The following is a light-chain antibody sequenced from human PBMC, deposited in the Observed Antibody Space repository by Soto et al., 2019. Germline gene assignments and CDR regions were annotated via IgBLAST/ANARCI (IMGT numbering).Light chain of an antibody. J-gene: IGKJ1*01. Sequence: EILMTQSPATLSVSPGERATLSCRASQSVSSYLAWYQQKPGQPPRLLIYGASTRATGIPARFSGSGSGTEFTLTISSLQSEDFADYYCQQYNNWPRTFGQGTKVDIK. V-gene: IGKV3-15*01. CDR2: GAS. CDR3: QQYNNWPRT. CDR1: QSVSSY.